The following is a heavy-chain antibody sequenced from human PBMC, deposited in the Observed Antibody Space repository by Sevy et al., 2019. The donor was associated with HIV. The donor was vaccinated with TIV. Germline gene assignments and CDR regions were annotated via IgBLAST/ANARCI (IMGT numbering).Heavy chain of an antibody. CDR1: GGSITSLY. CDR2: IYYNAHI. Sequence: SETLSLTCTVSGGSITSLYWNWIRQPPGKGLEWIANIYYNAHINYNPSLKRRVTFSLDTSKNQFSRRLSAVTAADTAMYYCAGENAWGRGYSWGQGTLVTVSS. V-gene: IGHV4-59*08. D-gene: IGHD1-26*01. J-gene: IGHJ4*02. CDR3: AGENAWGRGYS.